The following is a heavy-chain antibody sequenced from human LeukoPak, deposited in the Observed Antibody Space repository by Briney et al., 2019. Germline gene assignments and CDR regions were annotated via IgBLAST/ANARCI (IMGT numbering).Heavy chain of an antibody. V-gene: IGHV3-21*01. CDR2: ISSSSSYI. CDR1: GFTFSSYS. CDR3: ARGGIAAAWTGDY. D-gene: IGHD6-13*01. Sequence: GGSLRLSCAASGFTFSSYSMNWVRQALGRGLEWVSAISSSSSYIYYADSVKGRFTISRDIAKNSLYLQMNSLRAEDTAVYYCARGGIAAAWTGDYWGQGTLVTVSS. J-gene: IGHJ4*02.